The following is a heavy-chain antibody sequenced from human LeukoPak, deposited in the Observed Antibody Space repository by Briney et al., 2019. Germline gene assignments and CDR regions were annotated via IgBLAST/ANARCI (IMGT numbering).Heavy chain of an antibody. CDR2: INSDGSST. J-gene: IGHJ2*01. D-gene: IGHD1-26*01. V-gene: IGHV3-74*01. CDR1: GFTFSNYW. CDR3: ARGGISGNYYTYWYFDL. Sequence: PGGSLRLSCAASGFTFSNYWMHWARQAPGKGLVWVSHINSDGSSTYYADSVKGGFTISRDNAKNTLYLQMNSLRAEDTAVYYCARGGISGNYYTYWYFDLWGRGTLVTVSS.